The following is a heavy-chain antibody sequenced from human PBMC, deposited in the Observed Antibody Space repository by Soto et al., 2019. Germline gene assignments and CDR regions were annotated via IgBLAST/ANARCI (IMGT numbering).Heavy chain of an antibody. CDR2: INPNSGDT. Sequence: ASVKVSCKASGYIFTGYYMHWVRQAPGQGVEWMGWINPNSGDTNYTQKFQGWVTMTRDTSISTAYMELSRLRSDDTAVYYCATSRISIAVAGETEYYFDYWGQGTPVTVS. CDR3: ATSRISIAVAGETEYYFDY. CDR1: GYIFTGYY. D-gene: IGHD6-19*01. J-gene: IGHJ4*02. V-gene: IGHV1-2*04.